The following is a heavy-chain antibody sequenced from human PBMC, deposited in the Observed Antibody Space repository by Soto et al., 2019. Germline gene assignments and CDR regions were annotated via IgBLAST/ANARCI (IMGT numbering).Heavy chain of an antibody. D-gene: IGHD6-13*01. Sequence: ASVKVSCKASGYTFTSYGISWVRQAAGQGLEWMGWISAYNGNTNYAQKFQGRVTMTTDTSASTAYMELSSLRSEDTAVYYCARAGYSSSWYSFGFDIWGQGTMVTVSS. CDR1: GYTFTSYG. CDR2: ISAYNGNT. CDR3: ARAGYSSSWYSFGFDI. V-gene: IGHV1-18*01. J-gene: IGHJ3*02.